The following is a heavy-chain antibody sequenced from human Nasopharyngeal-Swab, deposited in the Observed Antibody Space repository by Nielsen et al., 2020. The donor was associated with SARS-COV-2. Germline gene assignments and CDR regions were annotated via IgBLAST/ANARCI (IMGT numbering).Heavy chain of an antibody. CDR2: IIPIFGTA. V-gene: IGHV1-69*06. Sequence: SVKVSCKASGYTFTSYAISWVRQAPGQGLEWMGGIIPIFGTANYAQKFQGRVTITADKSTSTAYMELSSLRSEDTAVYYCARERTPRPPGIVVGLDAFDIWGQGTMVTVSS. CDR3: ARERTPRPPGIVVGLDAFDI. D-gene: IGHD3-22*01. J-gene: IGHJ3*02. CDR1: GYTFTSYA.